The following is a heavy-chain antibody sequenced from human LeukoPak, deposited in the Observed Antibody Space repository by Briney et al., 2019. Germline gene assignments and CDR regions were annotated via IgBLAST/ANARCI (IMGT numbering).Heavy chain of an antibody. D-gene: IGHD3-9*01. CDR1: GYTFTSYD. CDR3: ARAWDYDILTGYYPLFDY. J-gene: IGHJ4*02. Sequence: ASVKVSCKASGYTFTSYDFNWVRQATGQRPEWMGWMSPNSGDTGYAQKFQDRVTMTRNTSISTAYMELSSLRSDDTAVYYCARAWDYDILTGYYPLFDYWGQGTLVTVSS. CDR2: MSPNSGDT. V-gene: IGHV1-8*01.